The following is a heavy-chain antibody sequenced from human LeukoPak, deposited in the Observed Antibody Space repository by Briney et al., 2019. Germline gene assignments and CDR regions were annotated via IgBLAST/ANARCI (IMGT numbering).Heavy chain of an antibody. D-gene: IGHD4-17*01. J-gene: IGHJ4*02. Sequence: PGGSLRLSCAASGFTFSSHAMSWVRQAPGKGLEWVSSITASGVSTYYADSVKGRFTISRDNSKNTLSLQMNSLRAEDTAVYYCAKDSRGTTTTIYYFDCWGQGTLVTVSS. CDR2: ITASGVST. V-gene: IGHV3-23*01. CDR1: GFTFSSHA. CDR3: AKDSRGTTTTIYYFDC.